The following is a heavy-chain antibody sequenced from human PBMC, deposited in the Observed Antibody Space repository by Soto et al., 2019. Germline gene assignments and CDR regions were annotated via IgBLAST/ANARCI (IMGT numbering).Heavy chain of an antibody. CDR2: ISSSSSYI. D-gene: IGHD3-9*01. CDR3: ARDRLRDILTGYPYYYYYYGMDV. CDR1: GFTFSSYS. V-gene: IGHV3-21*01. Sequence: GGSLRLSCAASGFTFSSYSMNWVRQAPGKGLEWVSSISSSSSYIYYADSVKGRFTISRDNAKNSLYLQMNSLRAEDTAVYYCARDRLRDILTGYPYYYYYYGMDVWGQGTTVTVSS. J-gene: IGHJ6*02.